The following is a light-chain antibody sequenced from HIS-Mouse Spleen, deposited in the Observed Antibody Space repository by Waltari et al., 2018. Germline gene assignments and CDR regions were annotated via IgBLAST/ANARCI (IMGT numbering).Light chain of an antibody. CDR2: EGS. Sequence: QSALTQPASVSGSPGQSITISCTGTSSDVGSYNLVSWYQQHPGKAPKLMIYEGSKRPSGVSNRFSCSKSGTTASLTISGLQAEDEADYYCCSYAGSSTVVFGGGTKLTVL. CDR3: CSYAGSSTVV. CDR1: SSDVGSYNL. J-gene: IGLJ2*01. V-gene: IGLV2-23*01.